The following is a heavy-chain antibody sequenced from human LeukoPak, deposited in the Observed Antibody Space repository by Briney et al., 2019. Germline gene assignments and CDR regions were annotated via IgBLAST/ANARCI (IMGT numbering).Heavy chain of an antibody. D-gene: IGHD1-26*01. CDR2: IYHSGST. J-gene: IGHJ5*02. Sequence: SGTLSLTCAVSGGSISSSNWWSWVRQPPGKGLEWIGEIYHSGSTNNSPSLKSRVTMSVDKSQNQFSLKLNSVTAADTAVYYCARDPYNGSYPPWGQGTLVTVSS. CDR3: ARDPYNGSYPP. V-gene: IGHV4-4*02. CDR1: GGSISSSNW.